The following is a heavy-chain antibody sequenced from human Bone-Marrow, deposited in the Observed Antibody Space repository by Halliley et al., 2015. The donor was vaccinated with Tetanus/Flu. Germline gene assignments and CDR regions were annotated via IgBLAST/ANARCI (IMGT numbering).Heavy chain of an antibody. D-gene: IGHD2-15*01. V-gene: IGHV1-69*01. CDR1: GGIFNTYA. Sequence: QMQLVQSGAEVKKPGSSVKVSRKASGGIFNTYAISWVRQAPGQGLEWMGGIIPRFRSTNYAQKFQGRVTITADESTSTAYMELNSLISDDTAVYYCATLAVTGNYQVVWWYFDYWGQGTPVTVSS. CDR2: IIPRFRST. CDR3: ATLAVTGNYQVVWWYFDY. J-gene: IGHJ4*02.